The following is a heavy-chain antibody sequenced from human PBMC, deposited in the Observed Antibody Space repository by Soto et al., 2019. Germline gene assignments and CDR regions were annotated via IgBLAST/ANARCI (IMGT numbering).Heavy chain of an antibody. CDR3: SRFIMVCGWVDPNYYHGMDV. V-gene: IGHV1-18*01. CDR2: ISGYNGNT. J-gene: IGHJ6*02. D-gene: IGHD6-19*01. Sequence: QVQLVQSGAEVKKPGASVTVSCKTSGYTFSNYGINWVRQAHGQGLEWMGGISGYNGNTNYAQTVQGRVTMTTDTSTGTVYMELRSLKSDDTAIYYCSRFIMVCGWVDPNYYHGMDVWGQGTTVTVSS. CDR1: GYTFSNYG.